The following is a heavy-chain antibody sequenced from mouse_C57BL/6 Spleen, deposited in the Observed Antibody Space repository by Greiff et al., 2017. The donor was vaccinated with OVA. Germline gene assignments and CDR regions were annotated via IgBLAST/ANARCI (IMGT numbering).Heavy chain of an antibody. CDR2: IRNKANGYTT. V-gene: IGHV7-3*01. Sequence: EVKLMESGGGLVQPGGSLSLSCAASGFTFTDYYMSWVRQPPGKALEWLGFIRNKANGYTTEYSASVKGRFTISRDNSQSILYLQMNALRAEDSATYYCASYDGSGYYYAMDYWGQGTSVTVSS. D-gene: IGHD2-3*01. J-gene: IGHJ4*01. CDR1: GFTFTDYY. CDR3: ASYDGSGYYYAMDY.